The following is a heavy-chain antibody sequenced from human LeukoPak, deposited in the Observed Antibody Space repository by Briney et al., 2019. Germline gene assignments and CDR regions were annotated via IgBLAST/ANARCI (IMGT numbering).Heavy chain of an antibody. CDR2: IGQDGTET. CDR1: GISFGSYW. J-gene: IGHJ4*02. CDR3: AIPSSYEGSRYYHAY. V-gene: IGHV3-7*01. Sequence: PGGSLRLSCAASGISFGSYWVTWVRQAPGKGLEWVANIGQDGTETVYVGSVKGRFTISRDNARKLLFLQMNSLRADDTAVYYCAIPSSYEGSRYYHAYWGQGTLVSVSS. D-gene: IGHD3-22*01.